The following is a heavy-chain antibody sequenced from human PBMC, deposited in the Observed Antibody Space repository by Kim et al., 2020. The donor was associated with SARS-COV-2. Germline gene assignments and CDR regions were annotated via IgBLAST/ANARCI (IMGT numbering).Heavy chain of an antibody. CDR1: GGSFSGFY. CDR3: SSRSSNTSGSVSHYCDL. J-gene: IGHJ2*01. Sequence: SETLSLTCAVYGGSFSGFYWSWIRQPPGRGLEWIGEINHSGRTNYNPSLKSRVTISVDTSKNQYSLKLTSVTAADTAVYDGSSRSSNTSGSVSHYCDLWG. V-gene: IGHV4-34*01. CDR2: INHSGRT. D-gene: IGHD6-6*01.